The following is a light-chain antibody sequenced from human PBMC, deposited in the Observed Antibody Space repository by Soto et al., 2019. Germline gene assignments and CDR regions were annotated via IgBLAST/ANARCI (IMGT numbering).Light chain of an antibody. CDR3: QPYNKWPRLT. CDR1: QSVSSN. Sequence: EIVMTQSPATLSVSPGERATLSCRASQSVSSNLAWYQQKPGQAPRLLIYGASTRATGIPARFSGSGSGTEFTLTISSLQSEDFAVYYCQPYNKWPRLTFGGGTKVDLK. V-gene: IGKV3-15*01. J-gene: IGKJ4*01. CDR2: GAS.